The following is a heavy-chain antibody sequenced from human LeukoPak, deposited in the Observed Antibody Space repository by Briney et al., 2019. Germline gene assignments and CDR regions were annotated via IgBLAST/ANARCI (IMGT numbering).Heavy chain of an antibody. V-gene: IGHV1-69*13. CDR1: GGTFSSYA. J-gene: IGHJ5*02. CDR3: ARVTGLSSTIGFDP. CDR2: IIPIFGTA. D-gene: IGHD2-2*01. Sequence: GASVKVSCKASGGTFSSYAISWVRQAPGQGLEWMGGIIPIFGTANYAQKFQGRVTITADESTSTAYMELSSLRSEDTAVYYCARVTGLSSTIGFDPWGQGTLVTVSS.